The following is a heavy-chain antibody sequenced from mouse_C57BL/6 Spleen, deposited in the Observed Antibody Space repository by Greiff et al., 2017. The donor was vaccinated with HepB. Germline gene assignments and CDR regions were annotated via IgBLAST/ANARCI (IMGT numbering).Heavy chain of an antibody. CDR3: ARSVIYYGPLFDY. Sequence: QVQLQQPGAELVKPGASVKLSCKASGYTFTSYWMQWVKQRPGQGLEWIGEIDPSDSYTNYNQKFKGKATLTVDTSSSTAYMQLSSLTSEDSAVYYCARSVIYYGPLFDYWGQGTTLTVSS. CDR2: IDPSDSYT. V-gene: IGHV1-50*01. J-gene: IGHJ2*01. CDR1: GYTFTSYW. D-gene: IGHD2-1*01.